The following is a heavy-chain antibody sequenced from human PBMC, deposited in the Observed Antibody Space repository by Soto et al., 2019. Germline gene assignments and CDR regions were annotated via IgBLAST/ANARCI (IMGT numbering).Heavy chain of an antibody. CDR1: GYTFTNFG. V-gene: IGHV1-18*01. J-gene: IGHJ5*02. Sequence: ASVKVSCKTSGYTFTNFGLSWVRQAPGQGLEWMGWIATYNSNKNYAQKFQGRLTLTTDTSTSTGYMELKSLEYDDTAVYYCARVLRGVVNWFDPWGQGTLVTVSS. D-gene: IGHD3-10*01. CDR3: ARVLRGVVNWFDP. CDR2: IATYNSNK.